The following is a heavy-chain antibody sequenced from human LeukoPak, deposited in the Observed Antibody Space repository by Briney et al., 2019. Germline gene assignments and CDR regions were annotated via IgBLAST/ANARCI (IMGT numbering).Heavy chain of an antibody. Sequence: ASVKVSCKASGYTFTSYYMHWVRQAPGQGLEWMGIINPSGGSTSYAQKFQGRVTMTRDTSTSTVYMELSSLRSEDTAVYYCARSKWSYYDSSGYYYQPGGYWGQGTLVTVSS. CDR2: INPSGGST. V-gene: IGHV1-46*01. CDR3: ARSKWSYYDSSGYYYQPGGY. J-gene: IGHJ4*02. D-gene: IGHD3-22*01. CDR1: GYTFTSYY.